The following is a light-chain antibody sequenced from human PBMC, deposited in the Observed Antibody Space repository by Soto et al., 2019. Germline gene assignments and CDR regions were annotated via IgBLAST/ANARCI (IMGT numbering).Light chain of an antibody. Sequence: NFMLTQPHSASESPGKTVTISCTRSSGNIASSSVQWYQQRPGSAPTTVIYEDRQRPSGVSDRFSGSINASSNSASLTISGLKTEDEAEYFCQSYDASTPVVFGGGTKVTVL. CDR1: SGNIASSS. V-gene: IGLV6-57*04. J-gene: IGLJ2*01. CDR3: QSYDASTPVV. CDR2: EDR.